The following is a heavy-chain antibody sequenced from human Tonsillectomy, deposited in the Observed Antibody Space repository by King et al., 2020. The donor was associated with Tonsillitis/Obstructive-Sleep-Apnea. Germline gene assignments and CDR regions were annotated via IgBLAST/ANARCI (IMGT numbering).Heavy chain of an antibody. Sequence: VQLVESGGGLIQPGGSLRLSCAASGFTVSSNYMSWVRQAPGKGLEWVSVIYSGGSTYYADSVKGRFTISRDNSKNTLYLQMNSLRAEDTAVYYCARVLGYCSSTSCRDGWFDPWGQGTLVTVSS. J-gene: IGHJ5*02. CDR3: ARVLGYCSSTSCRDGWFDP. CDR2: IYSGGST. CDR1: GFTVSSNY. V-gene: IGHV3-53*01. D-gene: IGHD2-2*01.